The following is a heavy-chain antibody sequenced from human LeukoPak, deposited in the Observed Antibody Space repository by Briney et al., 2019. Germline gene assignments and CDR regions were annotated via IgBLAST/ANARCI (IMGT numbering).Heavy chain of an antibody. CDR1: GYTFTSYD. D-gene: IGHD3-10*01. Sequence: ASVKVSCKASGYTFTSYDINWVRQATGQGLEWMGWMNPNSGNTGYAQKFQGRVTMTRNTSRSTAYMELSSLRSEDTAVYYCARGGGYYGSGSYSRFDYWGQGTLVTVSS. V-gene: IGHV1-8*01. CDR2: MNPNSGNT. J-gene: IGHJ4*02. CDR3: ARGGGYYGSGSYSRFDY.